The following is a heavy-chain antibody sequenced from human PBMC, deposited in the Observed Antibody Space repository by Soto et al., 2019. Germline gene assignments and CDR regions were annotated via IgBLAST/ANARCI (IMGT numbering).Heavy chain of an antibody. Sequence: KQSQTLSLTCAISGDSVSSNSAAWNWIRQSPSRGLEWLVRAYYRSKWYNDYAVSVKSRITINPDTSKNQFSLQLNSVTPADTAVYYCASSIAAAVNWFDPWGQGTLVTVSS. CDR2: AYYRSKWYN. CDR1: GDSVSSNSAA. CDR3: ASSIAAAVNWFDP. V-gene: IGHV6-1*01. J-gene: IGHJ5*02. D-gene: IGHD6-13*01.